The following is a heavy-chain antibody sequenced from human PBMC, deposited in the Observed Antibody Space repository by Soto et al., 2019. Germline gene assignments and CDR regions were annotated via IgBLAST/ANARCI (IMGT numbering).Heavy chain of an antibody. V-gene: IGHV3-33*01. CDR2: IWYDGSNK. CDR3: AREPRPAATFYGYYYYMDV. J-gene: IGHJ6*03. D-gene: IGHD2-15*01. Sequence: SLRLSCAASGFTFSSYGMHWVRQAPGKGLEWVAVIWYDGSNKYYADSVKGRFTISRDNSKNTLYLQMNSLRAEDTAVYYCAREPRPAATFYGYYYYMDVWGKGTTVTVSS. CDR1: GFTFSSYG.